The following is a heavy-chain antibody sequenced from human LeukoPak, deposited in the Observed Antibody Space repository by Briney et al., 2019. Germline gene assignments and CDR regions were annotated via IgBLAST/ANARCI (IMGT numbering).Heavy chain of an antibody. Sequence: SETLSLTCTVSGGSINSTSYYWGWIRQPPGKGLEWIGSIYTSGSTNYNPSLKSRVTISVDTSKNQFSLKLSSVTAADTAVYYCARDGDSGSYPNWFDPWGQGTLVTVSS. CDR1: GGSINSTSYY. J-gene: IGHJ5*02. CDR2: IYTSGST. CDR3: ARDGDSGSYPNWFDP. D-gene: IGHD1-26*01. V-gene: IGHV4-39*07.